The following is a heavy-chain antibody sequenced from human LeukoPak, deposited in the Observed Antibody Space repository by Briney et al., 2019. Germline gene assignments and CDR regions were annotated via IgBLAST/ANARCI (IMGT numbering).Heavy chain of an antibody. Sequence: SETLSLTCTVSGGSISSGSYYWSWIRQPPGKGLEWIGSIYYSGSTYYNPSLKSRVTISVDTSKNQFSLKLSSVTAADTAVYYCARSEQAMVTLFYYWGQGTLVTVSS. V-gene: IGHV4-39*07. CDR3: ARSEQAMVTLFYY. CDR1: GGSISSGSYY. CDR2: IYYSGST. D-gene: IGHD5-18*01. J-gene: IGHJ4*02.